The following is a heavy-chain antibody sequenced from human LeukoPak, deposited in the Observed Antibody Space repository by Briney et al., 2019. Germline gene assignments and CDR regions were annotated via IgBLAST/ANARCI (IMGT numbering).Heavy chain of an antibody. V-gene: IGHV1-18*01. CDR2: ISAYNGNT. D-gene: IGHD5-12*01. Sequence: ASVKVSCKASGYTFTNYAISWVRQAPGQGLEWVGWISAYNGNTNYAQKLQGRVTMTTDTSTSTAYMDLRSLRSDDAAVYYCARVRNSGFRYVDSWGQGTLVTVSS. J-gene: IGHJ4*02. CDR1: GYTFTNYA. CDR3: ARVRNSGFRYVDS.